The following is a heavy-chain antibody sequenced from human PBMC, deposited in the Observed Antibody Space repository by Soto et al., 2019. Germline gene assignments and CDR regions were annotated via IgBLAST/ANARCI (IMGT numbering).Heavy chain of an antibody. CDR1: GHSVTSDSY. CDR2: AYYRGGT. V-gene: IGHV4-61*01. CDR3: ARDLGQGNTPAHNYFDF. D-gene: IGHD3-16*01. J-gene: IGHJ4*02. Sequence: PSETLSITCTVCGHSVTSDSYGSWIRQAPGKGLEWIGYAYYRGGTRYNPSLKSRLTISVDTSKNQFSLSLSSVTPTDTAVYYCARDLGQGNTPAHNYFDFWGQGSLVTVSS.